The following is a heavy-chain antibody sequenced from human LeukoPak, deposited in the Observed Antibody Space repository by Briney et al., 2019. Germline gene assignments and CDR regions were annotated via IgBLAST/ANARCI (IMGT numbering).Heavy chain of an antibody. V-gene: IGHV4-34*01. D-gene: IGHD6-19*01. CDR3: ARGPDYSSGWYGSSAHDY. Sequence: PSETLSFTCAVYGGSFRGYYWSWLRQRPGQGLKWIGEINHSGSTNYNTSLKSRATISVDTSNNQFSLKLSSVTAADTAVYYCARGPDYSSGWYGSSAHDYWGQGTLVTVSS. CDR2: INHSGST. J-gene: IGHJ4*02. CDR1: GGSFRGYY.